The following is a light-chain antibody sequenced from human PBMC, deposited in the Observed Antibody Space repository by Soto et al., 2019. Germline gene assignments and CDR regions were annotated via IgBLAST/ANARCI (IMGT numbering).Light chain of an antibody. CDR3: QQLNSHPPT. CDR2: SAS. CDR1: QDISSY. V-gene: IGKV1-9*01. Sequence: DIQLTQSPSFLSASVGDRVTITCRASQDISSYLAWYRQKPGKAPNLLIYSASTLQSGVPSRFSGSGSGTEFTLTISTLQPEDFATYYCQQLNSHPPTFGGGTKVEIK. J-gene: IGKJ4*01.